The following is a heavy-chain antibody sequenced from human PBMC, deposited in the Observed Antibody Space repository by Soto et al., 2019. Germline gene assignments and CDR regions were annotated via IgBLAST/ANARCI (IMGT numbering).Heavy chain of an antibody. V-gene: IGHV4-34*01. CDR1: GGSFSGYY. CDR2: INHSGST. J-gene: IGHJ3*02. D-gene: IGHD3-10*01. CDR3: ARGRRVVGGYAFDI. Sequence: SETLSLTCAVYGGSFSGYYWSWIRQPPGKGLEWIGEINHSGSTNYNPSLKSRVTISVDTSKNQFSLKLSSVTAADTAVYYCARGRRVVGGYAFDIWGQGTMVTVSS.